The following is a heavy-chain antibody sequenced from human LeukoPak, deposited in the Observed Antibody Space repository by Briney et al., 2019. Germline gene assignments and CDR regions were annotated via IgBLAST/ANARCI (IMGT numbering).Heavy chain of an antibody. CDR2: IGNSGGGT. J-gene: IGHJ4*02. V-gene: IGHV3-23*01. Sequence: GGSLRLSCAASGFTFGSSGMSCVRQAPGKGLEWVSLIGNSGGGTNYADSVKGRFTISRDNSKNPLYLQMNSLRAQDTAAYYCAKISSYFLYWGQGTLVSVSS. CDR1: GFTFGSSG. CDR3: AKISSYFLY.